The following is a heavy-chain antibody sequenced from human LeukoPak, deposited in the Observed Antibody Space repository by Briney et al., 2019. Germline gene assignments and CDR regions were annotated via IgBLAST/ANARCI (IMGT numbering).Heavy chain of an antibody. CDR2: IRSSSSTI. CDR1: GFTFSSYS. CDR3: ARGLRYFDWLFTASYYYMDV. J-gene: IGHJ6*03. V-gene: IGHV3-48*01. D-gene: IGHD3-9*01. Sequence: GGSLRLSCAASGFTFSSYSMNWVRQAPGKGLEWVSYIRSSSSTIYYADSVKGRFTISRDNAKNSLYLQMNSLRAEDTAVYYCARGLRYFDWLFTASYYYMDVWGKGTTVTVSS.